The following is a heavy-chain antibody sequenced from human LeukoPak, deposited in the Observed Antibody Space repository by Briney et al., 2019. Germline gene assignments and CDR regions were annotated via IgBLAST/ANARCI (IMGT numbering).Heavy chain of an antibody. CDR2: IYYSGST. V-gene: IGHV4-39*07. D-gene: IGHD1-26*01. J-gene: IGHJ4*02. CDR1: GGSISSSSYY. CDR3: ARVLEVGATVYYFDY. Sequence: PSETLSLTCTVSGGSISSSSYYWGWIRQPPGKGLEWIGRIYYSGSTYYNPSLKSRVTISVDTSKNQFSLKLSSVTAADTAVYYCARVLEVGATVYYFDYWGQGTLVTVSS.